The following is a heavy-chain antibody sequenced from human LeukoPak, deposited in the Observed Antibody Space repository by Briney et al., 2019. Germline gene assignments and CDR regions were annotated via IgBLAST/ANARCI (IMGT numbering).Heavy chain of an antibody. CDR1: GGTFSNYA. V-gene: IGHV1-46*01. Sequence: ASVKVSCKASGGTFSNYAIGWVRQAPGQGLEWMGIINPSGGSTSYAQKFQGRVTMTRDTSTSTVYMELSSLRSEDTAVYYCARGIRGYSYGLFDYWGQGTLVTVSS. J-gene: IGHJ4*02. CDR3: ARGIRGYSYGLFDY. CDR2: INPSGGST. D-gene: IGHD5-18*01.